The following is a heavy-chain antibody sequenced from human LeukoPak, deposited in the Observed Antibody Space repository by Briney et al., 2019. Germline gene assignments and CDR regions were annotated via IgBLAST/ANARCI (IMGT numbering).Heavy chain of an antibody. J-gene: IGHJ6*02. D-gene: IGHD4-11*01. Sequence: PSETLSLTCTVSGGSISSGNYFWSWIRQPAGEGLEWIGRISATGSTTYNTSLKSRVTISVDTSENQFFLKVASVTAADTAVYYCARLDYLYGMDVWGQGTTVTVSS. CDR1: GGSISSGNYF. V-gene: IGHV4-61*02. CDR3: ARLDYLYGMDV. CDR2: ISATGST.